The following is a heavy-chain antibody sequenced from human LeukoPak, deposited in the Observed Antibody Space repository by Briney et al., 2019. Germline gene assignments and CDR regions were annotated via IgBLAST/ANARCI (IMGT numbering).Heavy chain of an antibody. CDR3: AKGTSPVSSSGWYGFDY. Sequence: PGRSLRLSCAASGFTFSSYGMHWVRQAPGKGLEWVAVIWYGGSNKYYADSVKGRFTISRDNSKNTLYLQMNSLRAEDTAVYYCAKGTSPVSSSGWYGFDYWGQGTLVTVSS. V-gene: IGHV3-30*18. J-gene: IGHJ4*02. CDR2: IWYGGSNK. CDR1: GFTFSSYG. D-gene: IGHD6-19*01.